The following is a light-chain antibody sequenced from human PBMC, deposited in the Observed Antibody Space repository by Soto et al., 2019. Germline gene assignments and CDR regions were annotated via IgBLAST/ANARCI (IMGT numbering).Light chain of an antibody. Sequence: QSVLTKPASVSGSPGQSITISCTGTSSDIGGYNYVSWYQQHPGKAPKLMIYEVSNRPSGVSNRFSGSKSGNTASLTISGLQAEDESDYYCSSYRSTNTYVFGTGTKV. CDR2: EVS. J-gene: IGLJ1*01. V-gene: IGLV2-14*01. CDR1: SSDIGGYNY. CDR3: SSYRSTNTYV.